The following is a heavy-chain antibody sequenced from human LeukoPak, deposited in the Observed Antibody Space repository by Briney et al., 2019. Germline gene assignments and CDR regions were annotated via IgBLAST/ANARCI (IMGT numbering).Heavy chain of an antibody. J-gene: IGHJ4*02. CDR1: GYTFTGYY. CDR2: INPNSGGT. V-gene: IGHV1-2*02. CDR3: ARGITIFGVVNPPPLDY. D-gene: IGHD3-3*01. Sequence: ASVKVSCKASGYTFTGYYMHWVRQAPGQGLEWMGWINPNSGGTNYAQKFQGRVTMTRDTSISTAYMELSRLRSDDTAVYYCARGITIFGVVNPPPLDYWGQGTLVTVSS.